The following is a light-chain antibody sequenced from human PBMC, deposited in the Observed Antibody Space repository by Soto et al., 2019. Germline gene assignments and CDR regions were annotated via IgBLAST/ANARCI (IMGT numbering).Light chain of an antibody. CDR1: QSISTY. J-gene: IGKJ4*01. V-gene: IGKV1-39*01. CDR3: QQSFITPPLT. Sequence: DIQMTQSPSYLSASIGDIITITCRASQSISTYLNWYQQKPGKAPQLLIYGASTLQNGVPSRFSGSGSATDYTLTISGLQPEDFATYYCQQSFITPPLTFGGGTKVEMK. CDR2: GAS.